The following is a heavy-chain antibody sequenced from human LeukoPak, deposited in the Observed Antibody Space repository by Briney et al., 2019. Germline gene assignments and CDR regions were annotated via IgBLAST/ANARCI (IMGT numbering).Heavy chain of an antibody. CDR2: INANSGVT. Sequence: ASVKVSCEASGYTFTRYYMHWVRQAPGQGLEWMGWINANSGVTNYPQKFRGRVTLTRDTSITTAYMDLSRLRSDDTAVYYCASAYYDGSVYYPASFDIWGQGTMVSVSS. CDR1: GYTFTRYY. D-gene: IGHD3-22*01. CDR3: ASAYYDGSVYYPASFDI. J-gene: IGHJ3*02. V-gene: IGHV1-2*02.